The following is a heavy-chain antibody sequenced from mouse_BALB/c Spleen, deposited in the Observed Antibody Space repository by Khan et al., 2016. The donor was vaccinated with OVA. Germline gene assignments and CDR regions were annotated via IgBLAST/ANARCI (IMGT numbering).Heavy chain of an antibody. D-gene: IGHD2-4*01. Sequence: LQQSGPELVKPGALVKISCKATGYTFTSYDINWVRQRPGQGLEWIGWIYPGDGSTEYNEKFKGKATLTADQSTSTAYMQLSSLTSENSAVYCGARAGLRGVAMDYWGQGTSVTVSS. J-gene: IGHJ4*01. CDR2: IYPGDGST. CDR1: GYTFTSYD. V-gene: IGHV1S33*01. CDR3: ARAGLRGVAMDY.